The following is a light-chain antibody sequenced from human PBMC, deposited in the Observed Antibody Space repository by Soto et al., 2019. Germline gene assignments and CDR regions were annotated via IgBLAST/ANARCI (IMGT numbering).Light chain of an antibody. CDR1: QSVGRN. V-gene: IGKV3-15*01. Sequence: EIVMTQSPATLSVSPGERATLSCRASQSVGRNLAWYQQKPGQAPRLLIYGASTRATGIPARFSGSGSGTEFTLTISRLQSEDFAVYYCQQCDNWPRTFGQGTKVEI. CDR2: GAS. J-gene: IGKJ1*01. CDR3: QQCDNWPRT.